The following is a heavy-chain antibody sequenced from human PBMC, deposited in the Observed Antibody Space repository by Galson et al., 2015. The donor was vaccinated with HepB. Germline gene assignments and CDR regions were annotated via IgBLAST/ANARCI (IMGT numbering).Heavy chain of an antibody. J-gene: IGHJ4*02. V-gene: IGHV3-66*01. D-gene: IGHD2-8*01. CDR1: GFTVSSNY. CDR2: IYSGGST. Sequence: SLRLSCAASGFTVSSNYMSWVRQAPGKGLEWVSVIYSGGSTYYADSVKGRFTISRDNSNNTLYLQMNSLRVEDTAVYYCAREYAGVDYWGQGTLVTVSS. CDR3: AREYAGVDY.